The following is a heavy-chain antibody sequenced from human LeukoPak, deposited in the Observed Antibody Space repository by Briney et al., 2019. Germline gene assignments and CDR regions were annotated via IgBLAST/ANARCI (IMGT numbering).Heavy chain of an antibody. CDR2: ISSSSSYI. J-gene: IGHJ5*02. V-gene: IGHV3-21*01. CDR1: GFTFSNYN. Sequence: PGGSLRLSCAASGFTFSNYNMNWVRQAPGKGLEWVSSISSSSSYIYYADSVKGRFTISRDNAKNSLYLQMNSLRAEDTAVYYCARGKITYDILTGYYTWFDPWDQGTLVTVSS. CDR3: ARGKITYDILTGYYTWFDP. D-gene: IGHD3-9*01.